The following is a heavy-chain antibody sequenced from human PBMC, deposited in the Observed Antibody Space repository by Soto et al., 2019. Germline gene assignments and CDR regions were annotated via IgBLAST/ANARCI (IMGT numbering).Heavy chain of an antibody. CDR2: IYHSGST. V-gene: IGHV4-30-2*01. D-gene: IGHD2-21*01. CDR1: GGSISSGDYS. Sequence: QLQLQESGSGLVKPSQTLSLTCAVSGGSISSGDYSWSWIRQPPGKGLEWIGYIYHSGSTFYNPSLKSRVTISVDRSENQFSLNLYSVTAADTAVYYCARRPIASPPDYWGQGTLVTVSS. CDR3: ARRPIASPPDY. J-gene: IGHJ4*02.